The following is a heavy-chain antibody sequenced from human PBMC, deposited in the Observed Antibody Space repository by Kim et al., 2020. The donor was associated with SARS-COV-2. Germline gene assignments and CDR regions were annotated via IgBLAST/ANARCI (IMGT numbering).Heavy chain of an antibody. CDR1: GFTFDDYT. D-gene: IGHD6-13*01. J-gene: IGHJ4*02. CDR2: ISWDGGST. CDR3: AKDMTAMYSSSWSLDY. V-gene: IGHV3-43*01. Sequence: GGSLRLSCAASGFTFDDYTMHWVRQAPGKGLEWVSLISWDGGSTYYADSVKGRFTISRDNSKNSLYLQMNSLRTEDTALYYCAKDMTAMYSSSWSLDYWGQGTLVTVSS.